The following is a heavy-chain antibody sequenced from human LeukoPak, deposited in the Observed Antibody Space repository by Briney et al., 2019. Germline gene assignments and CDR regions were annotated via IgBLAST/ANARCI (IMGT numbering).Heavy chain of an antibody. J-gene: IGHJ4*02. CDR1: GFTFSSYW. D-gene: IGHD6-19*01. V-gene: IGHV3-74*01. CDR2: INSDGSST. CDR3: ASSTGYSSGWYGSLDY. Sequence: GGSLRLSCAASGFTFSSYWMHWVRQAPGKGLVWVSRINSDGSSTSYADSVKGRFTISRDNAKNTLYLQMNSLRAEDTAVYYCASSTGYSSGWYGSLDYWGQGTLVTVSS.